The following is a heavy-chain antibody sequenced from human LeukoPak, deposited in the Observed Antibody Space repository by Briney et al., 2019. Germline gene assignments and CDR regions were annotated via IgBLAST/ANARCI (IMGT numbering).Heavy chain of an antibody. CDR3: ARDGYSGNDGL. D-gene: IGHD5-12*01. CDR2: IYHSGST. CDR1: GGSISSYY. J-gene: IGHJ4*02. V-gene: IGHV4-59*01. Sequence: SETLSLTCTVSGGSISSYYWSWIRQPPGKGLEWIGYIYHSGSTKYNPSLKSRVTISVDTSKNQFSLKMSSVTAADTAVYYCARDGYSGNDGLWGQGTLVTVSS.